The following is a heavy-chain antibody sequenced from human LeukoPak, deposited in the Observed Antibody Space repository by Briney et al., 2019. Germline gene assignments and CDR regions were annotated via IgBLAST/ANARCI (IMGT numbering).Heavy chain of an antibody. V-gene: IGHV1-18*01. Sequence: GASVKVSCNASGYTFTTYGISWVRQAPGQGLEWMAWISTYNGNTNYAEKFQGRVTMTTDTSTSTAYMELRSLRSDDTAVYYCARDNRDYYGSGSPRGSWGQGTLVTVSS. CDR3: ARDNRDYYGSGSPRGS. D-gene: IGHD3-10*01. J-gene: IGHJ5*02. CDR2: ISTYNGNT. CDR1: GYTFTTYG.